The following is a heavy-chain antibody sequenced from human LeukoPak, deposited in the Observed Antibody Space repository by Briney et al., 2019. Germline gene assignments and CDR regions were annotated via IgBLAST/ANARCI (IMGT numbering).Heavy chain of an antibody. V-gene: IGHV3-21*01. J-gene: IGHJ4*02. Sequence: SGGSLRLSCAASGFTFSSYSMNWVRQAPGKGLEWVSSISSSSSYIYYADSVKGRFTISRDNAKNSLYLQMNSLRAEDTAAYYCARGDGGWYYFDYWGQGTLVTVSS. D-gene: IGHD6-19*01. CDR1: GFTFSSYS. CDR2: ISSSSSYI. CDR3: ARGDGGWYYFDY.